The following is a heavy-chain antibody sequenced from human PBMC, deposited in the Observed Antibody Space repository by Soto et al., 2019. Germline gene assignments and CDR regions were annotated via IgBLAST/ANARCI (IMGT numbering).Heavy chain of an antibody. CDR2: ITGGSGFT. Sequence: GGSLRLSCAASGFTFSTFAMNWVRQAPGKGLEWVSGITGGSGFTFYADSVKGRFTISRDDSENTLFLQMSSLRAEDTAKYYCAKSGPTNYFDFWGQGTLVTVSS. CDR3: AKSGPTNYFDF. D-gene: IGHD1-26*01. CDR1: GFTFSTFA. J-gene: IGHJ4*02. V-gene: IGHV3-23*01.